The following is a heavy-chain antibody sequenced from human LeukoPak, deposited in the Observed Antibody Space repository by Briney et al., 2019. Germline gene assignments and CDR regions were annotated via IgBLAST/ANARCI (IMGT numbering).Heavy chain of an antibody. CDR1: GFPFSDYY. D-gene: IGHD2-2*02. V-gene: IGHV3-11*05. CDR2: ISSRGSYT. Sequence: GGSLRLSCAGSGFPFSDYYMMWIRQAPGKGLEWISYISSRGSYTNYADSVKGRFSISRDNTQNSLSLQMNSLTAEDTAIYYCARDKGRHTVEAAIGAFDVWGRGTVVTVSA. J-gene: IGHJ3*01. CDR3: ARDKGRHTVEAAIGAFDV.